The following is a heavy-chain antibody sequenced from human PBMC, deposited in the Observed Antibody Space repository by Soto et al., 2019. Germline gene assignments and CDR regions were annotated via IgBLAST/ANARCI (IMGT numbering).Heavy chain of an antibody. Sequence: QVQLVESGGGVVQPGRSLRLSCAASGFTFSRHTMHWVRQAPGKGLEWVAAISDDGSNTYYADSVQGRFTISRNNSKNTLVLQIHSLSSEDTAGHHWAREVYYEFWSGFNTHPYYFDDWGQGTLVTVSS. CDR3: AREVYYEFWSGFNTHPYYFDD. V-gene: IGHV3-30-3*01. D-gene: IGHD3-3*01. J-gene: IGHJ4*02. CDR1: GFTFSRHT. CDR2: ISDDGSNT.